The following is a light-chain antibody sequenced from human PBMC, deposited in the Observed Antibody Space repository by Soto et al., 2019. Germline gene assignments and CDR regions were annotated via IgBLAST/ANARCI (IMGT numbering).Light chain of an antibody. CDR2: SAS. V-gene: IGKV1-27*01. Sequence: DIQMTQSPSSLSASVGDRVTFTCRASQDIGHFLAWYQQKPGKVPKLLIYSASTLQSGVPSRFSGSGSGTDFTLTISSLQPEDVATYFCQKYNSALTFGQGTRLEIK. CDR3: QKYNSALT. J-gene: IGKJ5*01. CDR1: QDIGHF.